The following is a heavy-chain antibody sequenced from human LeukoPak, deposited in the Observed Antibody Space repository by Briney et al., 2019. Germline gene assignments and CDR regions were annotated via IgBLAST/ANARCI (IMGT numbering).Heavy chain of an antibody. J-gene: IGHJ4*02. Sequence: GGSLRLSCAASGFTFSTYEMSWVRQAPGKGLECVSYITSSGTINYADSVKGRFTISRDNAKNSLYLQMNSLRAEDTAVYYCARGGYYYDTSGYYYFWGQGTLVTVSS. CDR1: GFTFSTYE. D-gene: IGHD3-22*01. CDR3: ARGGYYYDTSGYYYF. V-gene: IGHV3-48*03. CDR2: ITSSGTI.